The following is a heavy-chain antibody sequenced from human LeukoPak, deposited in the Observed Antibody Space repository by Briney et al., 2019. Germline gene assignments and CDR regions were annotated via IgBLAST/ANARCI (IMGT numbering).Heavy chain of an antibody. CDR2: IYYSGST. D-gene: IGHD3-22*01. CDR1: GGSISSGGYY. V-gene: IGHV4-31*03. CDR3: ARDRGYYDSSGPTGFDP. J-gene: IGHJ5*02. Sequence: SETLSLTCTVSGGSISSGGYYWSWLRQHPGTGLEWIGYIYYSGSTYYNPSLKSRVTISVDTSKNQFSLKLSSVTAADTAVYYCARDRGYYDSSGPTGFDPWGQGTLVTVSS.